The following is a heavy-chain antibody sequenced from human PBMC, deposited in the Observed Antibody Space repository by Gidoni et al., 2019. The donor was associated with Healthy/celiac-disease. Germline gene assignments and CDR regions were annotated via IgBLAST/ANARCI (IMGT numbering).Heavy chain of an antibody. CDR2: ISAYNGNT. D-gene: IGHD5-12*01. Sequence: QAQLVQSGAEVTKQGASVKVYCKASGYTLTSYGISWVRQAPGQGLEWMAWISAYNGNTNYAQKLPGRVTMTTDTSTSTAYMELRSLRSDDTAVYYCARGESGYPYYYYYGIDVWGQGTTVTVSS. J-gene: IGHJ6*02. CDR3: ARGESGYPYYYYYGIDV. V-gene: IGHV1-18*01. CDR1: GYTLTSYG.